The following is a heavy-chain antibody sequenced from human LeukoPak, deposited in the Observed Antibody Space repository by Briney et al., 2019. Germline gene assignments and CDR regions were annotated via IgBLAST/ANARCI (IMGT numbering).Heavy chain of an antibody. J-gene: IGHJ5*02. V-gene: IGHV1-18*01. CDR1: GHTFSIYG. CDR2: ISTYNGNA. CDR3: ATEKIGWLDP. Sequence: ASVKVSCKASGHTFSIYGITWVRQAPGQGLEWMGWISTYNGNADYAEQFRGRISMSADTPTNTAYMELRSLRPDDTAIYYCATEKIGWLDPWGQGTLVTVSS. D-gene: IGHD5-12*01.